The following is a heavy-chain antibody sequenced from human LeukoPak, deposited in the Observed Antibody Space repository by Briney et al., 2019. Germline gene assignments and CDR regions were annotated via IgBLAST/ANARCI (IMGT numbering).Heavy chain of an antibody. CDR1: GFTFSDHY. D-gene: IGHD4-23*01. Sequence: QPGGTLRLSCVASGFTFSDHYMDWVRQAPGKGLEWVGRSRNKANSYQTEYAASVKGRFTISRDDSKNSVDLEMNSLKIEDTAVYYCARETPVVNLGDWGQGTRVPVSS. J-gene: IGHJ4*02. CDR2: SRNKANSYQT. CDR3: ARETPVVNLGD. V-gene: IGHV3-72*01.